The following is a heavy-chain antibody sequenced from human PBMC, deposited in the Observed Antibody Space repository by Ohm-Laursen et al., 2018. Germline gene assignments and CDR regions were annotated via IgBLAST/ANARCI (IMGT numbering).Heavy chain of an antibody. D-gene: IGHD3-22*01. Sequence: SLRLSCSASGFTFSSYEMNWVRQAPGKGLEWVSYISSSGSTIYYADSVKGRFTISRDNAKNSLYLQMNSLRAEDTAVYYCARYPRWDSSGYYYYGMDVWGQGTTVTVSS. CDR2: ISSSGSTI. J-gene: IGHJ6*02. CDR1: GFTFSSYE. CDR3: ARYPRWDSSGYYYYGMDV. V-gene: IGHV3-48*03.